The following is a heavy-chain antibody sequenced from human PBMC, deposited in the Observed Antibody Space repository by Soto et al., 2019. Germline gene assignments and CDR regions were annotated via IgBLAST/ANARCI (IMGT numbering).Heavy chain of an antibody. CDR1: GGSFSGYW. J-gene: IGHJ5*02. Sequence: QLQLQQWGAGLLKPSETLSLTCGVYGGSFSGYWWSWIRQPPGKGLEWIGEINHSGSTNYNPSLKGRVTISLDTSKTQFSLKLSSVTAADTAVYYCARGYGSGSTWGQGTLVTVSS. D-gene: IGHD3-10*01. CDR3: ARGYGSGST. CDR2: INHSGST. V-gene: IGHV4-34*01.